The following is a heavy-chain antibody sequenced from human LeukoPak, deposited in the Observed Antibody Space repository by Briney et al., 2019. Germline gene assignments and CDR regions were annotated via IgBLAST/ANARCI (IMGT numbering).Heavy chain of an antibody. Sequence: GASVKVSCKASQYTFTDYAVHWVRQAPGQRLEWMGWIDAGNGKTKYSQSFQGRVTITRDTSASTAYMELSSLRSEDTAVYYCARGPLPDVYWGQGTLVTVSS. CDR3: ARGPLPDVY. V-gene: IGHV1-3*01. J-gene: IGHJ4*02. CDR1: QYTFTDYA. CDR2: IDAGNGKT.